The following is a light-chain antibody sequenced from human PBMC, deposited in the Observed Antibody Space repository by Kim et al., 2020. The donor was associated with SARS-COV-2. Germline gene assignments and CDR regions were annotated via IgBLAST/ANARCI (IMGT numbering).Light chain of an antibody. V-gene: IGKV1-39*01. CDR1: QDISDY. J-gene: IGKJ5*01. CDR2: GAT. Sequence: DIQMTQSPSSLSASVGDRVRITCRASQDISDYLNWYQQNPGKPPKLLIYGATTLHSGVPSRFSGSGSGTEFTLTINSLQPEDFATYYCQQSYTTPSITFVQGTRLEIK. CDR3: QQSYTTPSIT.